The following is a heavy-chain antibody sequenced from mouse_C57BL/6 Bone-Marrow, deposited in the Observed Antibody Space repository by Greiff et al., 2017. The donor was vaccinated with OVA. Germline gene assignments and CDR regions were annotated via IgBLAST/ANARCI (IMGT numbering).Heavy chain of an antibody. CDR3: TTCDYYVGY. D-gene: IGHD2-4*01. V-gene: IGHV14-4*01. CDR2: IDPENGDT. Sequence: EVQLMESGAELVRPGASVKLSCTASGFNIKDDYMHWVKQRPEQGLEWIGWIDPENGDTEYASKFQGKATITADTSSNTAYLQLSSLTSEDTAVYYCTTCDYYVGYWGQGTTLTVSS. CDR1: GFNIKDDY. J-gene: IGHJ2*01.